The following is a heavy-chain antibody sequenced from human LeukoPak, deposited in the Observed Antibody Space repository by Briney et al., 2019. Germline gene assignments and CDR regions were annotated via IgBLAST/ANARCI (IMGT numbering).Heavy chain of an antibody. CDR2: IYYSGNT. Sequence: SETLSLTCTVSGGSISSSSYYWGWIRQPPGKGLERIGSIYYSGNTYYNPSLKSRVTISVDTSKNQFSLKLSSVTAADTAVYYCASRRGDFWSGYLNWFDPWGQGTLVTVSS. CDR1: GGSISSSSYY. CDR3: ASRRGDFWSGYLNWFDP. V-gene: IGHV4-39*01. J-gene: IGHJ5*02. D-gene: IGHD3-3*01.